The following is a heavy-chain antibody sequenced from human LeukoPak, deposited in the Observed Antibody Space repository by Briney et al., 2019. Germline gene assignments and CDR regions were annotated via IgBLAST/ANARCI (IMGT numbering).Heavy chain of an antibody. CDR2: INPSGGST. Sequence: EASVKVSCKASGYTFTSYYMHWVRQAPGQGLEWMGIINPSGGSTSNAQKFQGRVTMTRDTSTSTAYMELSSLRSEDTAVYYCARAYYHASSGYHWAPDYWGQGTLVTVSS. CDR3: ARAYYHASSGYHWAPDY. V-gene: IGHV1-46*01. CDR1: GYTFTSYY. D-gene: IGHD3-22*01. J-gene: IGHJ4*02.